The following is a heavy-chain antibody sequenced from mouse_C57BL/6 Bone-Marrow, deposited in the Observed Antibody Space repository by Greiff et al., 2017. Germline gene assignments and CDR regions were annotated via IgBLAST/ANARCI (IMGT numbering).Heavy chain of an antibody. J-gene: IGHJ2*01. CDR2: IYPRSGNT. Sequence: QVQLQQSGAELARPGASVKLSCKASGYTFTSYGISWVKQRTGQGLEWIGEIYPRSGNTYYNEKFKGKATLTADKSYSTAYMELRSLTSEDSAVYFCARPSYYGSSPFDYWGQGTTLTVSS. CDR1: GYTFTSYG. D-gene: IGHD1-1*01. V-gene: IGHV1-81*01. CDR3: ARPSYYGSSPFDY.